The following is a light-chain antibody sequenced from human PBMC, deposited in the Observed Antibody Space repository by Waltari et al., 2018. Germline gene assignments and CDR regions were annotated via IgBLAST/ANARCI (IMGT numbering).Light chain of an antibody. CDR2: GAS. J-gene: IGKJ4*01. Sequence: DIHLTQSPSFLSASVGDRVTITCRASQAISSFLAWYQRKPGKAPNLLLYGASTLLSGVPSRFSGSGSDTEFTLTISNLQPEDFATYYCQQSDAFPVTFGGGTQVAI. CDR1: QAISSF. V-gene: IGKV1-9*01. CDR3: QQSDAFPVT.